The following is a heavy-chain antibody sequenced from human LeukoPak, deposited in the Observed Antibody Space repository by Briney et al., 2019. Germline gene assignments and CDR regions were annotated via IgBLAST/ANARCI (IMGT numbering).Heavy chain of an antibody. CDR1: GFTFISYS. CDR2: ISSIISYI. D-gene: IGHD2-15*01. CDR3: ASAHRGGRHCSGGSCYSRGAFDI. V-gene: IGHV3-21*01. J-gene: IGHJ3*02. Sequence: GGSLRLSCAASGFTFISYSMKWVRPAPGEGLEWVSSISSIISYIYYADSVKGRFTISRDNAKNSLSLQMNSLRAEDTAVYCCASAHRGGRHCSGGSCYSRGAFDIWGQGTMVTVSS.